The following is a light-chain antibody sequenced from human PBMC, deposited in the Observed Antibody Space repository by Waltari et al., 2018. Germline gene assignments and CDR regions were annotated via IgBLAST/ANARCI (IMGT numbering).Light chain of an antibody. CDR1: QDIRID. CDR3: LQDYNYPRT. J-gene: IGKJ1*01. V-gene: IGKV1-6*01. CDR2: AAS. Sequence: AIQMTQSPSSLSASVGDRVTITCRASQDIRIDLAWYQQKPGKAPNLLIYAASTLQSGVQLRFSASGSGTDFTLTISSLRPEDSATYYCLQDYNYPRTFGQGTKVEIK.